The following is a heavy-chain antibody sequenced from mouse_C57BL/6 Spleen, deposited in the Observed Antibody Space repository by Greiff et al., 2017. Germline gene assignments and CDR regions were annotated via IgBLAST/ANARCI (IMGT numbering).Heavy chain of an antibody. CDR2: INPSNGGT. V-gene: IGHV1-53*01. CDR1: GYTFTSYW. Sequence: VQLQQPGTELVKPGASVKLSCKASGYTFTSYWMHWVKQRPGQGLEWIGNINPSNGGTNYNEKFKSKATLTVDKSSSTAYMQLSSLTSEDSAVYYGARGEGYYEGYYAMDYWGQGTSVTVSS. D-gene: IGHD2-3*01. J-gene: IGHJ4*01. CDR3: ARGEGYYEGYYAMDY.